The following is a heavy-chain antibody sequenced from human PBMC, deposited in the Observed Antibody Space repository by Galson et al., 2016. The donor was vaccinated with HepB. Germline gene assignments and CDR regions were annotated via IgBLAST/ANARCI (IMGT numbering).Heavy chain of an antibody. V-gene: IGHV3-21*05. D-gene: IGHD6-19*01. J-gene: IGHJ4*02. CDR3: ARAIAVAVVDY. CDR2: ISYSNFI. CDR1: GFAFSRYE. Sequence: SLRLSCAASGFAFSRYEFNWVRQAPGKGLEWISHISYSNFIYYADSVKGRFTISRDNAKNSLYLQMNSLRAEDTAVYYCARAIAVAVVDYWGQGTLVTVSS.